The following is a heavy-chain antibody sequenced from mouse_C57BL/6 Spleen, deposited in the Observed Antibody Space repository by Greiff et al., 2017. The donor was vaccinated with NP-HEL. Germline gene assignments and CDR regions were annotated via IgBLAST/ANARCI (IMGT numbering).Heavy chain of an antibody. CDR1: GFTFSSYA. CDR3: ARDMGYDYDAFDY. CDR2: ISDGGSKT. D-gene: IGHD2-4*01. J-gene: IGHJ2*01. Sequence: EVQVVESGGGLVKPGGSLKFSCAASGFTFSSYAMPWVRQTPEKRLEWVATISDGGSKTYYPDNVKGRYTISRDNAKNNLYLQMSHLKSEDTAMYYCARDMGYDYDAFDYWGQGTTLTVSS. V-gene: IGHV5-4*01.